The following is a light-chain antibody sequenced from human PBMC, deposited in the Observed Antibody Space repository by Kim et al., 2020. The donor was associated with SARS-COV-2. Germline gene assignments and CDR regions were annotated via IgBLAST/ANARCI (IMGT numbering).Light chain of an antibody. Sequence: EIVLTQSPGSLSLSPGERATLSCRASRSISFTYVAWYQQKLGQAPRLLIYGASSRATGIPDRFSGSGSETDFTLTISRLEPEDFAVYYCHQYGYSPLTFGGGTKVDI. V-gene: IGKV3-20*01. CDR1: RSISFTY. CDR2: GAS. CDR3: HQYGYSPLT. J-gene: IGKJ4*01.